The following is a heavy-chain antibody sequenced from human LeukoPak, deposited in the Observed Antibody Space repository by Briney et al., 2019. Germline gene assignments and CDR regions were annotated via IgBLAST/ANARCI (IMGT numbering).Heavy chain of an antibody. V-gene: IGHV1-18*01. J-gene: IGHJ3*02. CDR3: ARDSAVGGYDFWSGYPPPGSFDI. CDR2: ISAYNGNT. Sequence: ASVKVSCKASGYTFASYGISWVRQAPGQGLEWMGWISAYNGNTNYAQKLQGRVTMTTDTSTSTAYMELRSLRSDDTAVYYCARDSAVGGYDFWSGYPPPGSFDIWGQGTMVTVSS. CDR1: GYTFASYG. D-gene: IGHD3-3*01.